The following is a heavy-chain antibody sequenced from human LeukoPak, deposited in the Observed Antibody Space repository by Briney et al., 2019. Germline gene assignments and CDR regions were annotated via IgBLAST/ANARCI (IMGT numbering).Heavy chain of an antibody. Sequence: GGSLRLSCAASGFTVSSNYMSWVRQAPGKGLEWVSIIYTGGSTYYADSVKGRFTISRDNSKNTLYLQMNSLRAEDTAVYYCAKDRCSNGIGCLYYYMDVWGKGTTVTISS. CDR3: AKDRCSNGIGCLYYYMDV. D-gene: IGHD2-8*01. J-gene: IGHJ6*04. CDR1: GFTVSSNY. V-gene: IGHV3-66*01. CDR2: IYTGGST.